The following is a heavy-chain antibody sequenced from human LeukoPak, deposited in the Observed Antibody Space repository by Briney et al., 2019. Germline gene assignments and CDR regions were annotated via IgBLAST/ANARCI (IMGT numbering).Heavy chain of an antibody. D-gene: IGHD1-1*01. J-gene: IGHJ4*02. CDR2: ITSDGSRT. V-gene: IGHV3-74*01. Sequence: GGSLRPSCAASGLTFSTYWMHWVRQTPGKGLVWVSLITSDGSRTIYADSVKGRFTISRDNAKNTLYLQMNSLRAEDTAVYYCVRDGSGTTPFDYWGQGTLVTVSS. CDR1: GLTFSTYW. CDR3: VRDGSGTTPFDY.